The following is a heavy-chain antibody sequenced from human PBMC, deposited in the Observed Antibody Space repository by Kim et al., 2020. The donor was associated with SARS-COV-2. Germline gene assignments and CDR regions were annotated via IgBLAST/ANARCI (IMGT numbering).Heavy chain of an antibody. Sequence: SETLSLTCTVSGGSISSSSYYWGWIRQPPGKGLEWIGSIYYSGSTYYNPSLKSRVTISVDTSKNQFSLKLSSVTAADTAVYYCASSNPYCSGGSCYSGGLDYWGQGTLVTVSS. CDR1: GGSISSSSYY. V-gene: IGHV4-39*01. J-gene: IGHJ4*02. D-gene: IGHD2-15*01. CDR2: IYYSGST. CDR3: ASSNPYCSGGSCYSGGLDY.